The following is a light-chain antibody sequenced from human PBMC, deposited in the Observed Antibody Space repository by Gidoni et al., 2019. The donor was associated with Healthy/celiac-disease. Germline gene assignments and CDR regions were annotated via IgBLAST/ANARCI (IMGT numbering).Light chain of an antibody. CDR1: QSISSY. J-gene: IGKJ2*01. V-gene: IGKV1-39*01. Sequence: DIQMTQSPSSLSASVGDRVTITCRASQSISSYLNWYQQKPGKAPKLLIYAASSLQRGVPSRFSGSGSGKDFTLTISSLQPEDFATYYCQQSYSTPRTFGQGTKLEIK. CDR2: AAS. CDR3: QQSYSTPRT.